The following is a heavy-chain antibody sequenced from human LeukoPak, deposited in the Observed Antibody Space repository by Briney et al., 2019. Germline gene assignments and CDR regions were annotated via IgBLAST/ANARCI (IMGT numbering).Heavy chain of an antibody. CDR1: GYTLTELS. J-gene: IGHJ3*02. D-gene: IGHD3-3*02. V-gene: IGHV1-24*01. Sequence: ASVKASCKVSGYTLTELSMHWVRQAPGKGLEWMGGFDPEDGETIYAQKFQGRVTMTEDTSTDTAYMELSSLRSEDTAVYYCATVRPFLGAPWAFDIWGQGTMVTVSS. CDR3: ATVRPFLGAPWAFDI. CDR2: FDPEDGET.